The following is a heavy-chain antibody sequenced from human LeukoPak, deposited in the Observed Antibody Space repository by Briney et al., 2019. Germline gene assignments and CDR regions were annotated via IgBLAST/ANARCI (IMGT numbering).Heavy chain of an antibody. CDR2: INPNSGGT. CDR1: GYTFTGYY. Sequence: ASVKVSCKASGYTFTGYYMHWVRQAPGQGLEWMGWINPNSGGTNYAQKFQGRVTMTRDTSISTAYMELSRLRSDDTAVYYCARGGPHPAADLGGYDTPFDYWGQGTLVTVSS. V-gene: IGHV1-2*02. CDR3: ARGGPHPAADLGGYDTPFDY. D-gene: IGHD5-12*01. J-gene: IGHJ4*02.